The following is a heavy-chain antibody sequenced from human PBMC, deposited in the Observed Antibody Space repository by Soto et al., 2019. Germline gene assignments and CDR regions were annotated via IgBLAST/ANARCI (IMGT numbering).Heavy chain of an antibody. D-gene: IGHD5-12*01. Sequence: QVQLQESGPGLVTPSQTLSLTCTVSGGSISSGGYYWSWIRQHPGQGLEWIGYMFHSGTTYYNPSLKGRVSISVDTSKNQFSLKLTSVTAADTAVYYWAKDRYGGYIFDSWGQGTLVTVSP. CDR1: GGSISSGGYY. V-gene: IGHV4-31*03. J-gene: IGHJ5*01. CDR3: AKDRYGGYIFDS. CDR2: MFHSGTT.